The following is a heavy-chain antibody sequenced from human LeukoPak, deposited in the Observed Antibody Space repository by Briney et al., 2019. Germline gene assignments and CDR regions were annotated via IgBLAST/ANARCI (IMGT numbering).Heavy chain of an antibody. CDR1: GFTFSSFE. V-gene: IGHV3-48*03. CDR3: GELRITMIGGV. Sequence: GGSLRLSCAASGFTFSSFEMNWVRQAPGEGLEWVSYISGSGITIYYADSVKGRFTISRDNAKNSMYPQMKSLGGGDTAVYYWGELRITMIGGVWGKGTTVTISS. CDR2: ISGSGITI. D-gene: IGHD3-10*02. J-gene: IGHJ6*04.